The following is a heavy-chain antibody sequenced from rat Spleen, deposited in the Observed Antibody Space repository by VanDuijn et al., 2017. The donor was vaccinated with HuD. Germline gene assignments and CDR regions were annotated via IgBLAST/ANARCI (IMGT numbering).Heavy chain of an antibody. CDR1: GFPFSNYG. J-gene: IGHJ3*01. D-gene: IGHD4-3*01. Sequence: EVQLVESGGGLVQPGRSLKLSCAASGFPFSNYGMAWVRQAPTKDLEWVASISSVTVNTCYRDAVKGRFTIARDNAKNTLYLQMDSLRSEDTATYFCARLGGLRNWFAYWGQGTLVTVSS. CDR3: ARLGGLRNWFAY. V-gene: IGHV5S13*01. CDR2: ISSVTVNT.